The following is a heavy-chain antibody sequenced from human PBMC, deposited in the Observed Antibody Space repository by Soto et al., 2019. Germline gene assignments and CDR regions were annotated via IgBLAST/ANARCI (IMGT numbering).Heavy chain of an antibody. V-gene: IGHV4-59*08. CDR1: GGSITNYY. Sequence: SETLSLTCTVSGGSITNYYWSWVRQPPGKGLEWIGYIYYTGSTNYSPSLKSRVTMSMDTSNSQFSLKLTSVTAADTAVYYCGGLSGGGWYAAAYWGQGTLVTVSS. CDR2: IYYTGST. J-gene: IGHJ4*02. CDR3: GGLSGGGWYAAAY. D-gene: IGHD6-19*01.